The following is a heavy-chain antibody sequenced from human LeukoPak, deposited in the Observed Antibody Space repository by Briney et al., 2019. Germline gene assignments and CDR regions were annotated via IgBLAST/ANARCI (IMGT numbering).Heavy chain of an antibody. Sequence: GRSLRLSCAASGFKFSSYGMHWVRQAPGKGLEWVALISNDGSQKYSADSVKGRFTISRDNSKNMVYLQMNRLRAEDTAVYYCARDDYGSGSYPFDYWGQGTLVTVSS. CDR1: GFKFSSYG. CDR2: ISNDGSQK. CDR3: ARDDYGSGSYPFDY. J-gene: IGHJ4*02. D-gene: IGHD3-10*01. V-gene: IGHV3-30*03.